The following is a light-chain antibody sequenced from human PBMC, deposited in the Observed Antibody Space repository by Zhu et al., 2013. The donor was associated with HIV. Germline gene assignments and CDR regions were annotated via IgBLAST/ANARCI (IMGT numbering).Light chain of an antibody. CDR2: GAS. CDR1: QTVYSN. CDR3: QQYDNWPLT. Sequence: EIVLTQSPGTLSLSPGERATLSCRASQTVYSNLAWYQQRPGQAPTLLIYGASTGATGLPARFSGSGSGTEFTLTIRSLQSEDFAVYYCQQYDNWPLTFGGGTRVEIK. V-gene: IGKV3-15*01. J-gene: IGKJ4*01.